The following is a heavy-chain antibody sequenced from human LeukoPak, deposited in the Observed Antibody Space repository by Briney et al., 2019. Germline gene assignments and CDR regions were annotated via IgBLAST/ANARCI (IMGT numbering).Heavy chain of an antibody. Sequence: GGSLRLSCAASGFTFSSYAMSWVRQAPGKGLEWVSAISGSGGSTYYAASVKGRFTISRDNSKNTLYLQIDSLRVEDTAVYYCAKGASSGWLLYWFDPWGQGTLVTVSS. J-gene: IGHJ5*02. CDR2: ISGSGGST. V-gene: IGHV3-23*01. CDR3: AKGASSGWLLYWFDP. D-gene: IGHD6-19*01. CDR1: GFTFSSYA.